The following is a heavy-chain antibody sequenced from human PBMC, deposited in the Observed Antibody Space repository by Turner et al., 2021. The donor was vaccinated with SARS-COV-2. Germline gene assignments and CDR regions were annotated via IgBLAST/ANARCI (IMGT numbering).Heavy chain of an antibody. CDR3: ARDMGATTGPFDY. D-gene: IGHD1-26*01. V-gene: IGHV3-7*01. CDR2: IKQDGSEK. Sequence: EVPLVESGGGLVQPGGCLRLSCAASGFTFSSYWMSWVRQAPGKGLDWVANIKQDGSEKYYGDSVKGRFTISRDNSKNSLYLQRNSLRAEDTAVNYCARDMGATTGPFDYWGQGTLVTVSS. J-gene: IGHJ4*02. CDR1: GFTFSSYW.